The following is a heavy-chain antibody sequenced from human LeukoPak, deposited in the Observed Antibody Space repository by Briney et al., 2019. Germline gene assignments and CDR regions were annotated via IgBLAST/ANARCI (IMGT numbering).Heavy chain of an antibody. CDR1: GYTFTSYG. Sequence: ASVKVSCKASGYTFTSYGISWVRQAPGQGLEWMGWISAYNGNTNYAQKFQGRVTITTDESTSTAYMELSSLRSEDTAVYYCAYRGIVVVPAAIEDYYYMDVWGKGTTVTVSS. CDR3: AYRGIVVVPAAIEDYYYMDV. V-gene: IGHV1-18*01. J-gene: IGHJ6*03. D-gene: IGHD2-2*02. CDR2: ISAYNGNT.